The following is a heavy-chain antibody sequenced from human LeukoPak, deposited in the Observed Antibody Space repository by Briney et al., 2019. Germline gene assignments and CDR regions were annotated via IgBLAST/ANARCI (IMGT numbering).Heavy chain of an antibody. CDR3: ARPHPNYYDSSAYYSWIDF. J-gene: IGHJ4*02. D-gene: IGHD3-22*01. Sequence: GGFLRLSCAASGFIFSDFSMNWVRQAPGKGLEWVSYITASSSAIYYADSVKGRFTISRDNAKNSLYLHMNSLRAEDTALYYCARPHPNYYDSSAYYSWIDFWGQGTLVTVSS. CDR1: GFIFSDFS. CDR2: ITASSSAI. V-gene: IGHV3-48*01.